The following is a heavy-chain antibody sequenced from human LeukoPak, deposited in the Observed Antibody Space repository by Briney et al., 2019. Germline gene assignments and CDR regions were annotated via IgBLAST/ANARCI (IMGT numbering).Heavy chain of an antibody. CDR1: GASINSDGYY. CDR3: ARARVYYSSGDPFDY. J-gene: IGHJ4*02. CDR2: IYYTGST. V-gene: IGHV4-31*03. Sequence: SETLSLTCTVSGASINSDGYYWTWIRQHPGKGLEWIGYIYYTGSTYYNPSLKSRLSILIDTSKNQFSLRLSSVTAADTALYYCARARVYYSSGDPFDYWGQGTLVTVSS. D-gene: IGHD2-15*01.